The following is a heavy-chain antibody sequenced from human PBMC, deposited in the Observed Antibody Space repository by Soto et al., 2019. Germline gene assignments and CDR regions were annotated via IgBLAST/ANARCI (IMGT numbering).Heavy chain of an antibody. V-gene: IGHV1-46*03. CDR2: INPFDGSR. CDR3: SRVDHGETSPLDH. J-gene: IGHJ5*02. Sequence: ASVKVSCKASGYIFTSYYIHWVRQAPGQGLEWMGWINPFDGSRMFAQSFQGRVTMSRDTSTSTVYMEVSSLRSEDTAVYYCSRVDHGETSPLDHRGQGAMGNGSS. CDR1: GYIFTSYY. D-gene: IGHD3-10*01.